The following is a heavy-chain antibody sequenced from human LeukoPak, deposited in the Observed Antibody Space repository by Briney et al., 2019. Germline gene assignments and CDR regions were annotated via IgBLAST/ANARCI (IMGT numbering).Heavy chain of an antibody. J-gene: IGHJ6*02. CDR1: GFNFSNYA. V-gene: IGHV3-23*01. Sequence: GGSLRLSCAASGFNFSNYAMSWVRQAPGKGLEWVSSLTASGVTTYYADSVKGRFTISRDNSKNTLYLQMNSLRAEDTAVYFCAKQALMVRGVSFFGMDVWGQGTTVTVSS. CDR3: AKQALMVRGVSFFGMDV. D-gene: IGHD3-10*01. CDR2: LTASGVTT.